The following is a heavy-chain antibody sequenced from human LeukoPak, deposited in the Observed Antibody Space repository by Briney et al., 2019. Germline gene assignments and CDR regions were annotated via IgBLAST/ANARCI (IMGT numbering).Heavy chain of an antibody. V-gene: IGHV1-18*01. Sequence: ASVKVSCKASGYTFTSYGISWVRQAPGQGLEWMGWISAYNGNTNYAQKLQGRVTMTTDTSTSTAYMELRRLRSDDTAVYYCARGGLGYCSSTSCYYYYYYMDVWGKGTTVTVSS. D-gene: IGHD2-2*01. CDR3: ARGGLGYCSSTSCYYYYYYMDV. J-gene: IGHJ6*03. CDR2: ISAYNGNT. CDR1: GYTFTSYG.